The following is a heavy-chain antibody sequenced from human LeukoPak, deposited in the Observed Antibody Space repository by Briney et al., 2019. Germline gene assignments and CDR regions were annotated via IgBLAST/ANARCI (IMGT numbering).Heavy chain of an antibody. J-gene: IGHJ2*01. CDR3: TKDHCSGGSCDSPPIFANWYFDL. Sequence: GGSLRLSCAASGFTFSSSGMHWVRQAPGKGLEWVAFIRYDGSNTYYAGSVKGRFTISRDNSRDTLYVQMNSLRVEDTAVYYCTKDHCSGGSCDSPPIFANWYFDLWGRGTLVTVSS. CDR2: IRYDGSNT. D-gene: IGHD2-15*01. CDR1: GFTFSSSG. V-gene: IGHV3-30*02.